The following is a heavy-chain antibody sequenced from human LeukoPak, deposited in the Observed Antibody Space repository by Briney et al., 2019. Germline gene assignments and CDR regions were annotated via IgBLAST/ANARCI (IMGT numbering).Heavy chain of an antibody. V-gene: IGHV3-11*05. J-gene: IGHJ4*02. Sequence: TGGSLRLSCAASGFTFSDYFMSWIRQAPGKGLEWVSYISSGSYTKYADSVKGRFTISRDNAKNSLYLQMNGLRAEDTAVYYCARDKWGSGDYARVNDYWGQGTLVTVSS. CDR2: ISSGSYT. CDR3: ARDKWGSGDYARVNDY. CDR1: GFTFSDYF. D-gene: IGHD7-27*01.